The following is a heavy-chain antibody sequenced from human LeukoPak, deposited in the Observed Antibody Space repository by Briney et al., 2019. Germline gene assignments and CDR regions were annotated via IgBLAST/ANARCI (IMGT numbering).Heavy chain of an antibody. CDR2: ISYDGSNK. J-gene: IGHJ3*02. Sequence: GGSLRLSCAASGFTFNNYAMSWVRQAPGKGLEWVAVISYDGSNKYYADSVKGRFTISRDNSKNTLYLQMNSLRAEDTAVYYCARGRLAYCGGDCYSDAFDIWGQGTMVTVSS. D-gene: IGHD2-21*02. V-gene: IGHV3-30*04. CDR1: GFTFNNYA. CDR3: ARGRLAYCGGDCYSDAFDI.